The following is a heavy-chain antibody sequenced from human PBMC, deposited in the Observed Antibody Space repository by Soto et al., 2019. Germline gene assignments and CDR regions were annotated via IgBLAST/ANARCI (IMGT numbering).Heavy chain of an antibody. Sequence: SETLSLTCTVSGGSFSPYKWSWIRQSPGKGLEYIGYMYSSGSTDYNPSLKSRVTMSMDTSKNQYSLKLSSATAADTAVYYCEREWSAFYYWGQGTLVTVSS. J-gene: IGHJ4*02. CDR2: MYSSGST. D-gene: IGHD2-15*01. CDR3: EREWSAFYY. V-gene: IGHV4-59*01. CDR1: GGSFSPYK.